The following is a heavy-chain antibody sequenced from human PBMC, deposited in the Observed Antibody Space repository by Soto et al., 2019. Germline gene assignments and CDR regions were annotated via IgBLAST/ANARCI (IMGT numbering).Heavy chain of an antibody. CDR3: ARTSGGYPSPVDY. J-gene: IGHJ4*02. V-gene: IGHV3-48*01. Sequence: GGSLRLSCAASGFTFSSYSMNWVRQAPGKGLEWVSYISSSSSTIYYADSVKGRFTISRDNAKNSLYLQMNSLRAEDTAVYYCARTSGGYPSPVDYWGQGTLVTVSS. D-gene: IGHD3-22*01. CDR1: GFTFSSYS. CDR2: ISSSSSTI.